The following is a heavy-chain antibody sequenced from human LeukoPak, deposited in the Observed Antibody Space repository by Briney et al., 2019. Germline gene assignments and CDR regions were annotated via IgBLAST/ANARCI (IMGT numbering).Heavy chain of an antibody. Sequence: SETLSLTCAVYGGSFSGYYWSWIRQPPGKGLEWIGEINHSGGTNYNPSLKSRVTISVDTSKNQFSLKLSSVTAADTAVYYCARGRKAAAGYYFDYWGQGTLVTVSS. D-gene: IGHD6-13*01. V-gene: IGHV4-34*01. CDR3: ARGRKAAAGYYFDY. CDR1: GGSFSGYY. CDR2: INHSGGT. J-gene: IGHJ4*02.